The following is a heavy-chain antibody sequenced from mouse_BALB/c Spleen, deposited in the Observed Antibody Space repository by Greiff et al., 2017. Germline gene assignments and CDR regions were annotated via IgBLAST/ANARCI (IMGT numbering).Heavy chain of an antibody. V-gene: IGHV1-9*01. Sequence: QVQLQQSGAELMKPGASVKISCKATGYTFSSYWIEWVKQRPGHGLEWIGEILPGSGSTNYNEKFKGKATFTADTSSNTAYMQLSSLTSEDSAVYYCARDGNWDWFAYWGQGTLVTVSA. CDR3: ARDGNWDWFAY. CDR2: ILPGSGST. D-gene: IGHD4-1*01. J-gene: IGHJ3*01. CDR1: GYTFSSYW.